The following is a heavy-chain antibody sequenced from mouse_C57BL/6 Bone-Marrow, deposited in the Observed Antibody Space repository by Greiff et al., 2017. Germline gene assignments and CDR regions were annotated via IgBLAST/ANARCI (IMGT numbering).Heavy chain of an antibody. Sequence: EVKLVESGGGLVKPGGSLKLSCAASGFTFSSYAMSWVRQTPEKRLEWVATISDGGSYTYYPDTVKGRFTISRDNAKNNLYLQMIHLKTEDTAMYYCARDGGYLYYFDYWGQGTTLTVSS. CDR1: GFTFSSYA. CDR3: ARDGGYLYYFDY. J-gene: IGHJ2*01. D-gene: IGHD1-1*02. V-gene: IGHV5-4*01. CDR2: ISDGGSYT.